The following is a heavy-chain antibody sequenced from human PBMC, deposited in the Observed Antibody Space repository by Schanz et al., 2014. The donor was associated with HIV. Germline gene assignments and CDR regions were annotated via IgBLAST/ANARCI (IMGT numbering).Heavy chain of an antibody. CDR2: MDLDGSTT. CDR3: ALSRPSGYGGSWYFDL. CDR1: GFTFSNYW. D-gene: IGHD2-15*01. Sequence: EVQLVESGGGLVKPGGSLRLSCAASGFTFSNYWMHWVRQAPGKGLVWVSRMDLDGSTTNYADSVKGRFTISRDNAKNTLYLQMDSLRAEDTAVYYCALSRPSGYGGSWYFDLWGRGTLVAVSS. V-gene: IGHV3-74*02. J-gene: IGHJ2*01.